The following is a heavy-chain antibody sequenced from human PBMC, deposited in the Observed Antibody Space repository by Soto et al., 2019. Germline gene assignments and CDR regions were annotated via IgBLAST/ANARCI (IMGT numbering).Heavy chain of an antibody. CDR1: SDSMNSGGYY. V-gene: IGHV4-31*03. D-gene: IGHD6-6*01. CDR3: ARRGGSSSGYYYYAMDV. Sequence: SETLSLTCSVSSDSMNSGGYYWSWIRQHPGKGLEWIGYIYSNGDTYYNPSLKSRVTISVDTSKNQFSLNLTSVTAADTAVYYCARRGGSSSGYYYYAMDVWGQGTPVTVSS. CDR2: IYSNGDT. J-gene: IGHJ6*02.